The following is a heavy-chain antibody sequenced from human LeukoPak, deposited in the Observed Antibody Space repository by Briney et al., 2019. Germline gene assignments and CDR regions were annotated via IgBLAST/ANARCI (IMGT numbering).Heavy chain of an antibody. CDR2: IYYSGST. D-gene: IGHD3-10*01. J-gene: IGHJ3*01. V-gene: IGHV4-59*08. CDR1: GGSISSYY. CDR3: ARQGGEGIIAP. Sequence: SETLSLTCTVSGGSISSYYWSWIRQPPGKGLEWIGYIYYSGSTNYNPSLKSRVTISVDTSKNQFSLKLSSVTAADTAVYYCARQGGEGIIAPWGQGTMVTVSS.